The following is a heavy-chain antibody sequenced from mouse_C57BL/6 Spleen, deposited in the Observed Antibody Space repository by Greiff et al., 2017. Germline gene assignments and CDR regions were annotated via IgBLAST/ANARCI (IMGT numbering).Heavy chain of an antibody. Sequence: EVQLQQSGAELVRPGASVKLSCTASGFNIKDDYMHWVKQRPEQGLEWIGWIDPENGDTEYASKFQGKATITADTSSNTAYLQLSSLTSEDTAVYYCTTGYDYDLAYWGQGTLVTVSA. V-gene: IGHV14-4*01. CDR1: GFNIKDDY. D-gene: IGHD2-4*01. J-gene: IGHJ3*01. CDR2: IDPENGDT. CDR3: TTGYDYDLAY.